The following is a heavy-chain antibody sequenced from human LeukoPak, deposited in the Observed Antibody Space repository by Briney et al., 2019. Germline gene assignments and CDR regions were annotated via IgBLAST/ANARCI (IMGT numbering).Heavy chain of an antibody. CDR1: GFTFSDYH. D-gene: IGHD1/OR15-1a*01. CDR3: ARWGTLKADGAFDI. J-gene: IGHJ3*02. Sequence: GGSLRLSCVVSGFTFSDYHMNWVRQAPGKGLEWVSSISTSNSYIYYADSLTGRFTISRDNAKNSLYLQMNSLRAEDTAVYYCARWGTLKADGAFDIWGQGTMVTVSS. CDR2: ISTSNSYI. V-gene: IGHV3-21*01.